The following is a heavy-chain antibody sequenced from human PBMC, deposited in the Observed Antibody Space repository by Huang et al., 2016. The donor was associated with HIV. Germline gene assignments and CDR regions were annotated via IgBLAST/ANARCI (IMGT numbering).Heavy chain of an antibody. CDR3: ARGQGGYYYYYMDV. CDR1: GCSFSGYY. CDR2: INHSEST. V-gene: IGHV4-34*01. J-gene: IGHJ6*03. Sequence: QVQLQQWGAGLLRPSETLSLTCAVYGCSFSGYYGTWIRQPPGKGLEWIREINHSESTNYNPSLKSRVTISVDTSRNQFSLTLTSVTAADTAVYYCARGQGGYYYYYMDVWGKGTTVTVSS.